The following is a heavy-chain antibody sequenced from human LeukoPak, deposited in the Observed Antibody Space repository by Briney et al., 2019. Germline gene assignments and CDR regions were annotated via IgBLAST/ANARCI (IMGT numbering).Heavy chain of an antibody. CDR1: GYTFTGYY. CDR2: INPNSGGT. CDR3: ARGGRGYSGHGTY. V-gene: IGHV1-2*04. D-gene: IGHD5-12*01. Sequence: ASVKVSCTASGYTFTGYYMHWVRQAPGQGLEWMGWINPNSGGTNYAQKFQGWVTMTRDTSISTAYMELSRLRSDDTAVYYCARGGRGYSGHGTYWGQGTLVTVSS. J-gene: IGHJ4*02.